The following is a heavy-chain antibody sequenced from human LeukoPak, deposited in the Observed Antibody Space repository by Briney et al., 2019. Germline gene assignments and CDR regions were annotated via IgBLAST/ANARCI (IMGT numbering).Heavy chain of an antibody. CDR3: ARHGGAYSFDY. CDR2: IDDSGRT. CDR1: GGSISSYY. V-gene: IGHV4-59*08. D-gene: IGHD2-21*01. J-gene: IGHJ4*02. Sequence: SETLSLTCTVSGGSISSYYWSWIRQPPGKGLEWIGFIDDSGRTNYNPSLKSRVTISVATSKIQFSLKLISESAADTAVYYCARHGGAYSFDYWGQGTLVTVSS.